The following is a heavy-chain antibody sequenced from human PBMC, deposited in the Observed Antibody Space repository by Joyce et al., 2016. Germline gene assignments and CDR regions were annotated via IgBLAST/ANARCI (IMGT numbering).Heavy chain of an antibody. J-gene: IGHJ5*02. D-gene: IGHD6-6*01. CDR3: ARDQVMGAARHHGNWFDP. Sequence: QLQLQESGPGLVKPSETLSLTCTLSGGSISRSSYYWGWIRQPPGKGLEWIGSIHYSGRTYYNSSLKSRVTISVDPSKNQFSLKLSSVTAADTAVYYCARDQVMGAARHHGNWFDPWGQGTLVTVSS. CDR2: IHYSGRT. V-gene: IGHV4-39*07. CDR1: GGSISRSSYY.